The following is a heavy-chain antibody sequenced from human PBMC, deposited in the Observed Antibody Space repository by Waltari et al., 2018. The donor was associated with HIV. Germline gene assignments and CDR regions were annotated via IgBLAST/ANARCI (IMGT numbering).Heavy chain of an antibody. CDR1: GYSFIDFD. J-gene: IGHJ4*02. CDR2: MNPDNGDA. CDR3: TKGRRGALFGDE. Sequence: QVQLVQSVAEIKKPSASVRVSCRASGYSFIDFDINWVRRAPGRGLEWVGWMNPDNGDAGYGHKFKGRFTLTRDTTTDTAYMDVTNLKSEDTAIYYCTKGRRGALFGDEWGQGTLVTVSS. V-gene: IGHV1-8*02. D-gene: IGHD3-3*01.